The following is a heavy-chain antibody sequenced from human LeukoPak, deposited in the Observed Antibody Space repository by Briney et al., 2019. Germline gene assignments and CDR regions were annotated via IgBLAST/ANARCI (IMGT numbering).Heavy chain of an antibody. Sequence: GGSLRLSCAASGFSISKYAMHWVRQAPGKGLEWVAVISYDGSNKYYADSVKGRFTISRDISKNTVYLQMNSLRAEDTALYYCARVYLSQQLVPGLDYWGQGTLVTVSS. CDR3: ARVYLSQQLVPGLDY. V-gene: IGHV3-30*04. CDR2: ISYDGSNK. J-gene: IGHJ4*02. CDR1: GFSISKYA. D-gene: IGHD6-13*01.